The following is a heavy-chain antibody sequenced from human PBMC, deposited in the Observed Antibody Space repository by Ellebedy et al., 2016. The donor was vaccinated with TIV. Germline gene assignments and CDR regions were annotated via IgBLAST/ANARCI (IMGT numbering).Heavy chain of an antibody. CDR1: GYTFTSYG. V-gene: IGHV1-18*01. Sequence: AASVKVSCKASGYTFTSYGISWVRQAPGQGLEWMGWIRAYNGNTNYAQKLQGRVTMTTDTSTSPAYMELRSLRSDDTAVYYCSRNTPMAEYFDYWGQGTLVTVSS. CDR3: SRNTPMAEYFDY. D-gene: IGHD5-18*01. J-gene: IGHJ4*02. CDR2: IRAYNGNT.